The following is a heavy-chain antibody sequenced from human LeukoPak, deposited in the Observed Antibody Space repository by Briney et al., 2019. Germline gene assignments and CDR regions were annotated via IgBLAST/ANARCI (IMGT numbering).Heavy chain of an antibody. V-gene: IGHV4-59*08. J-gene: IGHJ4*02. CDR2: IYYSGST. Sequence: SETLSLTCTVSGGSISSYYWSWIRQPPGKGLEWIGYIYYSGSTNYNPSLKSRVTISVDTSKNQFSLKLSSVTAADTAVYYCARTRDGDYVYFDYWGQGTLATVSS. CDR1: GGSISSYY. CDR3: ARTRDGDYVYFDY. D-gene: IGHD4-17*01.